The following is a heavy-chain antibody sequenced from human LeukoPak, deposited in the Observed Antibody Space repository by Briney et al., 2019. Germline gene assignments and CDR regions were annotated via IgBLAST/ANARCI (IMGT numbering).Heavy chain of an antibody. CDR2: IIPIFGTA. CDR3: ASLAAADTPTSDPPSDY. CDR1: GGTFSSYA. Sequence: SVKVSCKASGGTFSSYAISWVRQAPGQGLEWMGGIIPIFGTANYAQKFQGRVTITADKSTSTAYMELSSLRSEDTAVYYCASLAAADTPTSDPPSDYWGQGTLVTVSS. V-gene: IGHV1-69*06. D-gene: IGHD6-13*01. J-gene: IGHJ4*02.